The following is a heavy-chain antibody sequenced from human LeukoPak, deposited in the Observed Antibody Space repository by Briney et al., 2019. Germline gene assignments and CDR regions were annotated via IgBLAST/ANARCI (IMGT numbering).Heavy chain of an antibody. Sequence: GESLKISCKASGYSFSDYWIGWVRQMPGRGLECMGIIYPGDSDTRYSPSLQGRVTISADESISTAYLQWSSLKASDTAMYYCARLYGDYTYVQSWGQGTLVAVSS. CDR2: IYPGDSDT. CDR1: GYSFSDYW. CDR3: ARLYGDYTYVQS. J-gene: IGHJ1*01. D-gene: IGHD4-17*01. V-gene: IGHV5-51*01.